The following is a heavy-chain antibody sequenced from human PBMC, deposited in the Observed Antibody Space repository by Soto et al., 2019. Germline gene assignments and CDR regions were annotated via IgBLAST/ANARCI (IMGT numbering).Heavy chain of an antibody. CDR2: IYHSGST. J-gene: IGHJ5*02. CDR1: GGSISSSNW. V-gene: IGHV4-4*02. CDR3: ARRYMVRGIMNWFNP. D-gene: IGHD3-10*01. Sequence: QVQLQESGPGLVKPSGTLSLTCAVSGGSISSSNWWSWVRQPPGKGLEWIGEIYHSGSTNYNPSLKSRVTILIDKSKNQFSLKLSSVTAADTAVYYCARRYMVRGIMNWFNPWGQGTLVTVSS.